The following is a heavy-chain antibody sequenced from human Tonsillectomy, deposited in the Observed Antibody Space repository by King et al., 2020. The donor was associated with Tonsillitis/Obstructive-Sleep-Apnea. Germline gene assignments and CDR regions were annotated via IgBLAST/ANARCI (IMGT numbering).Heavy chain of an antibody. J-gene: IGHJ4*02. CDR2: IYYSGST. Sequence: QLQESGPGLVKPSETLSLTCTVSCGSISSSSYYWGWIRQPPGKGLEWIGSIYYSGSTYYNPSLKSRVTISVDTSKNQFSLKLSSVTAADTAVYYCARRVTMVQGTFDYWGQGTLVTVSS. CDR1: CGSISSSSYY. D-gene: IGHD3-10*01. CDR3: ARRVTMVQGTFDY. V-gene: IGHV4-39*01.